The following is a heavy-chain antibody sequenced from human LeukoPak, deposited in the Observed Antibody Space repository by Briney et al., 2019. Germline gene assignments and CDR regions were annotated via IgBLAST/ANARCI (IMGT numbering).Heavy chain of an antibody. V-gene: IGHV3-21*01. CDR3: ARGLAYCGGDCQGVWYFDL. CDR2: ISSSTTYI. CDR1: GFTFSDYA. D-gene: IGHD2-21*02. Sequence: GGSLRLFCAASGFTFSDYAMNWVRQAPGKGLQWVSSISSSTTYIYYADSVKRRFTISRDNARNTLYLQMNSLRAEDTAVYYCARGLAYCGGDCQGVWYFDLWGRGSLVTVSS. J-gene: IGHJ2*01.